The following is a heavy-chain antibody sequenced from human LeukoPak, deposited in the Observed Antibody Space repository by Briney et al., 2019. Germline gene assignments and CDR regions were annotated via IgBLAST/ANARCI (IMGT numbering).Heavy chain of an antibody. CDR2: IKSKVDGGTP. CDR3: TASMEVSTYFDY. V-gene: IGHV3-15*01. J-gene: IGHJ4*02. D-gene: IGHD5/OR15-5a*01. Sequence: PGGSLRLSCAASGFIFSNAWMSWVRQAPGKGPEWLGRIKSKVDGGTPDYAAPVKGRFTISRDDSKNTLYLQMNSLKTEDTAVYYCTASMEVSTYFDYWGQGTLLTVSS. CDR1: GFIFSNAW.